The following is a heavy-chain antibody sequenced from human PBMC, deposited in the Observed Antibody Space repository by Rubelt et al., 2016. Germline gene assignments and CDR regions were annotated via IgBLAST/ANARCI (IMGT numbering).Heavy chain of an antibody. CDR2: INPNSGGT. V-gene: IGHV1-2*02. D-gene: IGHD5-24*01. CDR1: GYTFTGYY. CDR3: ARTKTVEMATIPLAY. J-gene: IGHJ4*02. Sequence: QVQLVQSGAEVKKPGASVKVSCKASGYTFTGYYMHWVRQAPGQGLEWMGWINPNSGGTNYAQKCQGRVTMTRDTSISTAYMELSRLRSEDTAVYYCARTKTVEMATIPLAYWGQGTLVTVSS.